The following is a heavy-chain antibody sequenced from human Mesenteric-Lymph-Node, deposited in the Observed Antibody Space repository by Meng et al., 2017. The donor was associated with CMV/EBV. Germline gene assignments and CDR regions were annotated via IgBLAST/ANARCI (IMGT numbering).Heavy chain of an antibody. Sequence: SETLSLTCTVSGGSVSSGSYYWSWIRQPPGQGLEWIGYLYYTGSTNYNPSLKSRVTISLDTSKNQFSLKLSSVTAADTAVYYCARSFFTSRRGMDVWGQGTTVTVSS. V-gene: IGHV4-61*01. CDR1: GGSVSSGSYY. J-gene: IGHJ6*02. CDR3: ARSFFTSRRGMDV. CDR2: LYYTGST. D-gene: IGHD1-1*01.